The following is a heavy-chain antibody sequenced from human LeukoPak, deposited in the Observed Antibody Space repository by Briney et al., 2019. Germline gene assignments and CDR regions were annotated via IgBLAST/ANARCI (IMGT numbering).Heavy chain of an antibody. V-gene: IGHV4-38-2*01. CDR1: GYSISSGYY. D-gene: IGHD3-22*01. CDR2: IYHSGST. Sequence: KPSETLSLTCAVSGYSISSGYYWGWIRQPPGKGLEWIGSIYHSGSTYYNPSLKSRVTISVDTSKNQFYLKLSSVTAADTAVYYCARRVYYYDSSGYYYSVYAFDIWGRGTMVTVSS. J-gene: IGHJ3*02. CDR3: ARRVYYYDSSGYYYSVYAFDI.